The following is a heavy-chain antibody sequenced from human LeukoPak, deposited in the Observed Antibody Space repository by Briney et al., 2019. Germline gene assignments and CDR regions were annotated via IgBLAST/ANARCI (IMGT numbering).Heavy chain of an antibody. D-gene: IGHD2-21*02. CDR1: GYTFTSYY. CDR3: ARDPNIEVVTASYYFDY. CDR2: INPSGGST. V-gene: IGHV1-46*01. J-gene: IGHJ4*02. Sequence: GAAVKVSCKASGYTFTSYYMHWVRQAPGQGLEWMGIINPSGGSTSYAQKFQGRVTMTRDTSTSTVYMELSSLRSEDTAVYYCARDPNIEVVTASYYFDYWGQGTLVTVSS.